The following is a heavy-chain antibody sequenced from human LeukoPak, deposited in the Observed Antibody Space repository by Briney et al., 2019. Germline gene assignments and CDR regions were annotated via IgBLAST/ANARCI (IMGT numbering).Heavy chain of an antibody. CDR1: GGSISSYY. D-gene: IGHD3-10*02. CDR3: ARGPLAVQGGHFDY. CDR2: IYYSGST. V-gene: IGHV4-59*01. J-gene: IGHJ4*02. Sequence: SETLSLTCTVSGGSISSYYWSWIRQPPEKGLEWIGYIYYSGSTNYNPSLKSRVTISVDTSKNQFSLKLSSVTAADTAVYYCARGPLAVQGGHFDYWGQGTLVTVSS.